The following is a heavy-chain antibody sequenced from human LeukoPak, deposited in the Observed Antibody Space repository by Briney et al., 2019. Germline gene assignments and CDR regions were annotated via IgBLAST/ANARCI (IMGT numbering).Heavy chain of an antibody. V-gene: IGHV4-59*11. Sequence: SETLSLTCTVSGGPIRRHYWSWIRQPPGKEREGIGYFYYSVTTVYNPSLKSRVTISMETSKNQFSLKLNSVTAADTAVYYCARYNGALDYWGQGALVIVSS. D-gene: IGHD1-14*01. CDR3: ARYNGALDY. CDR1: GGPIRRHY. CDR2: FYYSVTT. J-gene: IGHJ4*02.